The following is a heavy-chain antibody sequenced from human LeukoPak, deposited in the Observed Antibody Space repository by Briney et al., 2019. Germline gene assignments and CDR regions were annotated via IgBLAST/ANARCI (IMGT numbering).Heavy chain of an antibody. V-gene: IGHV3-9*01. Sequence: PGGSLRLSCAASGFTFDDYAMHWVRQAPGKGLEWVSGLSWNSGTIGYADSVKGRFTISRDNAKNSLYLRMNSLRAEDTALYYCAKDVSQGLYVVSADYWGQGTLVTVSS. CDR1: GFTFDDYA. CDR2: LSWNSGTI. J-gene: IGHJ4*02. CDR3: AKDVSQGLYVVSADY. D-gene: IGHD2-21*02.